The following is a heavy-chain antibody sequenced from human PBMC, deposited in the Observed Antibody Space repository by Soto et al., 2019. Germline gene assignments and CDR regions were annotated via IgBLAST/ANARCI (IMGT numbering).Heavy chain of an antibody. D-gene: IGHD1-26*01. CDR2: ISGSGGSM. Sequence: PGGSLRLSCAASGFTFSTFWMHWVRQAPGKGLEWVSAISGSGGSMYYADSVKGRFTISRDNSKNTLYLQMNSLRAEDTAVYYCARRGSGSYYDYWGQGTLVTVSS. J-gene: IGHJ4*02. V-gene: IGHV3-23*01. CDR1: GFTFSTFW. CDR3: ARRGSGSYYDY.